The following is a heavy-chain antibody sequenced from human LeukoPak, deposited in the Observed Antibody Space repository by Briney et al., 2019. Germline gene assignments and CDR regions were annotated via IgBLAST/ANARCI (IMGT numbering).Heavy chain of an antibody. CDR2: IYHSGST. CDR3: ASLQGFGEPTRDAFDI. D-gene: IGHD3-10*01. CDR1: GGSISSSNW. J-gene: IGHJ3*02. Sequence: PSETLSLTCAVSGGSISSSNWWSWVRQPPGKGLEWIGEIYHSGSTNYNPSLKSRVTISVDKSKNQFSLKLSSVTAADTAVYYCASLQGFGEPTRDAFDIWGQGTMVTVSS. V-gene: IGHV4-4*02.